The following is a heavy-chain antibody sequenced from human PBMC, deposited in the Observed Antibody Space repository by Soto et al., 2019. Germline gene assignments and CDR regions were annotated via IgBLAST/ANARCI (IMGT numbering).Heavy chain of an antibody. CDR3: ARAVRVHYYYYGMDV. V-gene: IGHV4-59*01. CDR1: GGSISSYY. Sequence: SETLSLTCTVSGGSISSYYWSWIRQPPGKGLEWIGYIYYSGSTNYNPSLKSRVTISVDTSENQFSLKLGSVTAADTAVYYCARAVRVHYYYYGMDVWGQGTTVTVSS. J-gene: IGHJ6*02. CDR2: IYYSGST.